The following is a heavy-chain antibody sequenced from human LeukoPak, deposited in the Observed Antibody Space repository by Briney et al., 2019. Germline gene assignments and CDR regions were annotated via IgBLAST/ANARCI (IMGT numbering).Heavy chain of an antibody. CDR2: NGATGSST. CDR1: GFTFSSYA. J-gene: IGHJ4*02. CDR3: AKRGGGNYFDY. Sequence: PGGSLRLSCAASGFTFSSYAMYWVRQAPGKGLEWVSANGATGSSTYYADSVKGRFTISRDNSKNTLYLQMNSLRAEDTAVYYCAKRGGGNYFDYWGQGTLVTVSS. D-gene: IGHD3-10*01. V-gene: IGHV3-23*01.